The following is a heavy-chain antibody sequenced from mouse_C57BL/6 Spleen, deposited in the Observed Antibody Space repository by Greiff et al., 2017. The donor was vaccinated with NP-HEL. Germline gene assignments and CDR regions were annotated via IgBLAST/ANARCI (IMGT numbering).Heavy chain of an antibody. D-gene: IGHD1-3*01. CDR2: ISDGGSYT. CDR1: GFTFSSYA. V-gene: IGHV5-4*03. CDR3: ARAGSKDYFDY. J-gene: IGHJ2*01. Sequence: EVMLVESGGGLVKPGGSLKLSCAASGFTFSSYAMSWVRQTPEQRLEWVATISDGGSYTYYPDNVKGRFTITRDNAKNTRYLQMSQRKSEDTAMDYCARAGSKDYFDYWGQGTTLTVSS.